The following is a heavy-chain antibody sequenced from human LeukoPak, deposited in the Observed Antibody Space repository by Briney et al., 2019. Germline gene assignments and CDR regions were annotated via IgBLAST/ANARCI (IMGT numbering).Heavy chain of an antibody. CDR3: ARVGNVDYFDS. V-gene: IGHV3-64*01. CDR1: GFTFSSYA. J-gene: IGHJ4*02. CDR2: ISSNGYST. Sequence: PGGSLRLSCAASGFTFSSYAMHWVRQAPGKGLEYVSAISSNGYSTYYANSVEGRFTISRDNSKNTLYLQMGSLRAEDMAVYYCARVGNVDYFDSWGQGTLVTVSS. D-gene: IGHD4-23*01.